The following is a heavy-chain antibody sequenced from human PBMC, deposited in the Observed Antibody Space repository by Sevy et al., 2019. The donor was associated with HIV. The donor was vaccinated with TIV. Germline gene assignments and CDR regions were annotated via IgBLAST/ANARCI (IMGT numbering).Heavy chain of an antibody. D-gene: IGHD2-2*01. CDR3: ARDCSSTSCLWGLDV. CDR1: GFTFSSYA. J-gene: IGHJ6*02. V-gene: IGHV3-64*04. Sequence: GGSLRLSCSASGFTFSSYAMHWVRQAPGKGLEYVSAISSNGGSTYYADSVKGRFTISRDNAKSSLYLQMKSLRAEDTAVYYCARDCSSTSCLWGLDVWGQGTTVTVSS. CDR2: ISSNGGST.